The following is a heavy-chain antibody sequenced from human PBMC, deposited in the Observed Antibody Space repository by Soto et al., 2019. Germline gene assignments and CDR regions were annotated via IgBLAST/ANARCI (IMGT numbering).Heavy chain of an antibody. V-gene: IGHV4-4*02. CDR3: FCIFSGGYTYGFYYYGMAV. Sequence: SETLSLTCAVSGGAISDRNWWSWGRQTPGKGLEWMGEIFHSGITNSNPSLKGRVTVTVDKSKKQFSLKLYSMTAADTAMYYCFCIFSGGYTYGFYYYGMAVGGQGTTVNSP. CDR1: GGAISDRNW. CDR2: IFHSGIT. J-gene: IGHJ6*02. D-gene: IGHD5-18*01.